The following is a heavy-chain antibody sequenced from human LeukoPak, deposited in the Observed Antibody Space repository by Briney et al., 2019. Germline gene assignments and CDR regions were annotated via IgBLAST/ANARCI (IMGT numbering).Heavy chain of an antibody. Sequence: PSETLSLTCTVSGGSISSSSYYWGWIRQPPGKGLEWIGSIYYSGSTYYNPSLKSRVTISVDTSKNQFSLKLSSVTAADTAVYYCARHQEAMVRGVLYYMDVWGKGTTVTIFS. V-gene: IGHV4-39*01. J-gene: IGHJ6*03. D-gene: IGHD3-10*01. CDR3: ARHQEAMVRGVLYYMDV. CDR2: IYYSGST. CDR1: GGSISSSSYY.